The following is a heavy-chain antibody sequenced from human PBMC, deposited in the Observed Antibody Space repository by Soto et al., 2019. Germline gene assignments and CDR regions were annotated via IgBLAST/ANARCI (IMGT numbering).Heavy chain of an antibody. CDR1: GFTFSSYS. D-gene: IGHD6-19*01. CDR3: ARAPIAVAGDDAFDI. Sequence: EVQLVESGGGLVKPGGSLRLSCAASGFTFSSYSMNWVRQAPGKGLEWVSSISSSGSYIYYADSVKGRFTISRDNAKNSLYLQMNSLRAEDTAVYYCARAPIAVAGDDAFDIWGQGTMVTVSS. V-gene: IGHV3-21*01. J-gene: IGHJ3*02. CDR2: ISSSGSYI.